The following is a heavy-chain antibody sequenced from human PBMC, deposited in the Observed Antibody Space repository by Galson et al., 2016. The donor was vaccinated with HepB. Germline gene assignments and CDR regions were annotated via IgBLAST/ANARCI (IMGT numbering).Heavy chain of an antibody. CDR3: ARVKLLWFGELGAFDI. D-gene: IGHD3-10*01. Sequence: SLRLSCAASGFTFNDYYMSWVRQAPGKGLEWLSYISTSSSTIYYADSVKGRFTISRDNAKNSLDLHVNSLRAEDTAVYYCARVKLLWFGELGAFDIWGQGTRVTVSS. CDR1: GFTFNDYY. J-gene: IGHJ3*02. V-gene: IGHV3-11*01. CDR2: ISTSSSTI.